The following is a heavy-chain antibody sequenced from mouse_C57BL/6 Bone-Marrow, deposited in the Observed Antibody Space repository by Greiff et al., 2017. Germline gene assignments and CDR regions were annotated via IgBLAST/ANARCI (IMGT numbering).Heavy chain of an antibody. V-gene: IGHV5-6*02. Sequence: EVKLQESGGDLVKPGGSLKLSCAASGFTFSSYGMSWVRQTPDKRLEWVATISSGGSYTYYPDSVKGRFTISRDNAKNTLYLQMSSLKSEDSAMYYWARRGGGYAMDYWGQGTSVTVSS. CDR3: ARRGGGYAMDY. CDR1: GFTFSSYG. CDR2: ISSGGSYT. J-gene: IGHJ4*01.